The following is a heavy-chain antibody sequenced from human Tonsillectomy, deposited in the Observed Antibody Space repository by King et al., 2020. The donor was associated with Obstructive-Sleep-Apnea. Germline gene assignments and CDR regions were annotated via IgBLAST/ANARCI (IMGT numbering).Heavy chain of an antibody. Sequence: VQLVESGGGLVQPGGSLRLSCAASGFTFSSYSMNWVRQAPGKGLEWVSYISSSSSTIYYADSVKGRFTISRDNAKNSLYLQMNSLRAEDTAVYYCARGAPLDGYNSDFDYWGQGTLVTVSS. D-gene: IGHD1-1*01. J-gene: IGHJ4*02. CDR1: GFTFSSYS. CDR3: ARGAPLDGYNSDFDY. CDR2: ISSSSSTI. V-gene: IGHV3-48*04.